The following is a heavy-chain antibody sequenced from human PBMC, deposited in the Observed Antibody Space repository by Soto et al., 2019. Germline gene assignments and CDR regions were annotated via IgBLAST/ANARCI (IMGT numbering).Heavy chain of an antibody. D-gene: IGHD2-2*01. Sequence: ASVKVSCKASGYTFTSYGISWVRQATGQGLEGMGWISAYNGNTNYAQKLQGRVTMTTDTSTSTAYMELRSLRSDDTAVYYCARVDEGYCSSTSCPDDAFDIWGQGTMVTVS. CDR1: GYTFTSYG. CDR2: ISAYNGNT. V-gene: IGHV1-18*01. CDR3: ARVDEGYCSSTSCPDDAFDI. J-gene: IGHJ3*02.